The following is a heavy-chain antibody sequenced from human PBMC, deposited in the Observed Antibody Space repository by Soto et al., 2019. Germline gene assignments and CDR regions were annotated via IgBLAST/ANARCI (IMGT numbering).Heavy chain of an antibody. Sequence: QPGGSLRLSCTASEFTFNTHWMRWVRQAPGKGLVWVSRIYFDGITTNYADSVKGRLTVSRDNAKNTVYLHVNTLRDEDTAVYYCARGGAMGVDYWGQGTLVTVSS. D-gene: IGHD1-26*01. CDR3: ARGGAMGVDY. CDR1: EFTFNTHW. J-gene: IGHJ4*02. CDR2: IYFDGITT. V-gene: IGHV3-74*01.